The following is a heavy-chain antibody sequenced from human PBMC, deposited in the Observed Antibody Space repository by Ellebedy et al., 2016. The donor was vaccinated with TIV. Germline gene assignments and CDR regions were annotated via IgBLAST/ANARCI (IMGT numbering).Heavy chain of an antibody. CDR2: IYYSGST. Sequence: SETLSLTXTVSGGSVSSGSYYWSWIRQPPGKGLEWIGYIYYSGSTNYNPSLKSRVTISVDTSKNQFSLKLSSVTAADTAVYYCARDKSSGYYYFDYWGQGTLVTVSS. D-gene: IGHD3-22*01. CDR1: GGSVSSGSYY. V-gene: IGHV4-61*01. J-gene: IGHJ4*02. CDR3: ARDKSSGYYYFDY.